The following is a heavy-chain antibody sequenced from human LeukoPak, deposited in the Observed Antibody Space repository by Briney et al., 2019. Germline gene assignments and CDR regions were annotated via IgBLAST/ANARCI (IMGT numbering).Heavy chain of an antibody. CDR2: ISYDGSNK. D-gene: IGHD4-11*01. CDR3: TTYVGAYSNWGDYYYYYMDV. V-gene: IGHV3-30*04. CDR1: GFTFSSYA. Sequence: PGGSLRLSCAASGFTFSSYAMHWVRQAPGKGLEWVAVISYDGSNKYSADSVKGRFTISRDNSKNTLSLQMNSLKTEDTAVYYCTTYVGAYSNWGDYYYYYMDVWGKGTTVTVSS. J-gene: IGHJ6*03.